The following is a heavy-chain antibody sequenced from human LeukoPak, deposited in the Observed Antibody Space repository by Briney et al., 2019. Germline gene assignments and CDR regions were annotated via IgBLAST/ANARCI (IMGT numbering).Heavy chain of an antibody. D-gene: IGHD3-10*01. CDR1: GGTFSSYA. J-gene: IGHJ5*02. CDR3: ARAGTPDYYGSGSLGFDP. V-gene: IGHV1-69*13. Sequence: SVKVSCKASGGTFSSYAISWVRQAPGQGLEWMGGIIPIFGTANYAQKFQGRVTITADESTSTACMELSSLRSEDTAVYYCARAGTPDYYGSGSLGFDPWGQGTLVTVSS. CDR2: IIPIFGTA.